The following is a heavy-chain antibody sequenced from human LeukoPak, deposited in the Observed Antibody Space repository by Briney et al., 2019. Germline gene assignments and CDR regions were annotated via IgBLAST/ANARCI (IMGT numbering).Heavy chain of an antibody. V-gene: IGHV1-46*01. CDR3: ATAFYSSSPVDY. D-gene: IGHD6-6*01. CDR2: INPSGGST. Sequence: GASVNVSCKASGYIFTSYYMHWVRQAPGQGLEWMGIINPSGGSTSYAQKFQGRVTMTRDTSTSTVYMELSSLRSEDTAVYYCATAFYSSSPVDYWGQGTLVTVSS. J-gene: IGHJ4*02. CDR1: GYIFTSYY.